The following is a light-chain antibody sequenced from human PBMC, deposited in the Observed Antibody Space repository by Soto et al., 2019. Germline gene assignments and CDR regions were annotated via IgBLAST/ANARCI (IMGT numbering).Light chain of an antibody. V-gene: IGKV3-15*01. CDR3: QPYNNWPLT. J-gene: IGKJ4*01. Sequence: EIVMTQSPATLSVSPGDRVALSCRASQSVSSNLAWYQQKPGQAPRLLIFGASTRATGIPARFSGSGSGTDFTLTINSLQSEDFAVYYCQPYNNWPLTFGGGTKVDIK. CDR1: QSVSSN. CDR2: GAS.